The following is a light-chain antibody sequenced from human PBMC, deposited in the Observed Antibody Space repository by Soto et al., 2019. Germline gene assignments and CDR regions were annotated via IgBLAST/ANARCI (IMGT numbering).Light chain of an antibody. J-gene: IGLJ2*01. CDR2: GVS. Sequence: QSVLTQPASVSGSPGQSITISCTGTSSDVGSDHYVSWYQQYPGRAPKLMIYGVSNRPSGVSDRFSGSKSGNTASLTISGLQTEDEADYCCSSYSGRHSVVFGGGTKLTVL. V-gene: IGLV2-14*01. CDR3: SSYSGRHSVV. CDR1: SSDVGSDHY.